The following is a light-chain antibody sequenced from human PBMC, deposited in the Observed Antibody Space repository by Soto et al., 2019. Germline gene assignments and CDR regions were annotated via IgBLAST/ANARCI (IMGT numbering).Light chain of an antibody. V-gene: IGKV3-20*01. Sequence: EVVLTQSPGTLSLCPGERATLSCRASQSVSSSYLAWYQQKPGQAPRLLIYGASSRATGIPDRFSGSGSGTDFTLTISRLEPEDFAVYYCQQYGSSPPWTFGQGTKVDI. J-gene: IGKJ1*01. CDR3: QQYGSSPPWT. CDR1: QSVSSSY. CDR2: GAS.